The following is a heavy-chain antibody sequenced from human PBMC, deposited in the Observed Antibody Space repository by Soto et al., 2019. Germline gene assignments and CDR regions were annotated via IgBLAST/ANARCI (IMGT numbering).Heavy chain of an antibody. J-gene: IGHJ4*02. CDR2: IWHDGKNK. Sequence: QVQVVESGGGVVQPGTSLRLSCAASGCTFSNFGMHWVRQAPGKGLEWVAVIWHDGKNKYYADSVEGRFTISRDNSKNTLNLQMNSLRAEDTAVYYCARDPGKCEAIDYWGQGTLVIVSS. V-gene: IGHV3-33*01. CDR1: GCTFSNFG. CDR3: ARDPGKCEAIDY.